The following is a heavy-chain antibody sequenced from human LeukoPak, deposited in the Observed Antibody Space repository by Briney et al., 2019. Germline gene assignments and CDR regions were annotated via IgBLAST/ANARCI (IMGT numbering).Heavy chain of an antibody. Sequence: GRSLRLSCAASGFTFSSYAMHWVRQAPGKGLEWVAVISYDGSNKYYADSVKGRFTISRDNSKNALYLQMNSLRAEDTAVYYCAREGSGYYYDSSGYYYDYWGQGTLVTVSS. D-gene: IGHD3-22*01. V-gene: IGHV3-30*04. J-gene: IGHJ4*02. CDR1: GFTFSSYA. CDR2: ISYDGSNK. CDR3: AREGSGYYYDSSGYYYDY.